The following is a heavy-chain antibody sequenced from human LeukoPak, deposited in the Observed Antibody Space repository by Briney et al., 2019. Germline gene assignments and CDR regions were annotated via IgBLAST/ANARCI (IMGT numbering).Heavy chain of an antibody. CDR1: GFTFSSYW. J-gene: IGHJ3*01. CDR2: IKQDGSEK. Sequence: GGSLRVSCAASGFTFSSYWMSGVRQAPGKGLEWVANIKQDGSEKYYVDSVKGRFTISRDNAKNSLYLQMNSLRAEDTAVYYCARDYYGSGSYLWGQGTMVTVSS. V-gene: IGHV3-7*03. CDR3: ARDYYGSGSYL. D-gene: IGHD3-10*01.